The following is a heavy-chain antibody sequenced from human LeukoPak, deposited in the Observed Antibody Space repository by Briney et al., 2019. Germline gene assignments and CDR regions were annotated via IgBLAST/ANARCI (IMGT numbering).Heavy chain of an antibody. Sequence: ASVKVSCKASGGTFSSYAISWVRQAPGQGLEWMGGIIPIFGTANYAQKFQGRVTITADKSTSTAYMELSGLRSEDTAVYYCARDKSGYSYGQVYYFDYWGQGTLVTVSS. V-gene: IGHV1-69*06. CDR2: IIPIFGTA. CDR3: ARDKSGYSYGQVYYFDY. CDR1: GGTFSSYA. D-gene: IGHD5-18*01. J-gene: IGHJ4*02.